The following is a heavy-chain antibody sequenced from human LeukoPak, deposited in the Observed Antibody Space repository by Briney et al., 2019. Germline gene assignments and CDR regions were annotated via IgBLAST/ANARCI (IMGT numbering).Heavy chain of an antibody. D-gene: IGHD3-22*01. CDR3: ARAAYYYDSSGYYPDAFDI. CDR2: IYYSGST. Sequence: SETLSLTCTVSGGSISSGDYCWSWIRQPPGKGLEWIGYIYYSGSTYYNPSLKSRVTTSVATSQTQLSLQLSSATAADTAVYSCARAAYYYDSSGYYPDAFDIWGQGTMVTVPS. J-gene: IGHJ3*02. V-gene: IGHV4-30-4*08. CDR1: GGSISSGDYC.